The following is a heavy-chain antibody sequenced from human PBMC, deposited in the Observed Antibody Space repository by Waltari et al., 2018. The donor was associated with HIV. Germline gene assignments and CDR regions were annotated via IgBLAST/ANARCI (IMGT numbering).Heavy chain of an antibody. V-gene: IGHV1-8*02. CDR2: MNPNSGNT. CDR3: ARNSSAKGNRYFYYGLDV. Sequence: QVHLVQSGPEVKRPGASVTISCKGYGYIFMTFVVNWVRQAAGQGPELLGWMNPNSGNTASPYIFEERVTMTRDVSTDTAYMEMSGLTPEDTAIYYCARNSSAKGNRYFYYGLDVWGQGTPVTV. CDR1: GYIFMTFV. J-gene: IGHJ6*02. D-gene: IGHD3-22*01.